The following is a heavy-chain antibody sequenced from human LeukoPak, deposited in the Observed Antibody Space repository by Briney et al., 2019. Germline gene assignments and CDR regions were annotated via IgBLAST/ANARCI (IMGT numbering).Heavy chain of an antibody. Sequence: ASVKVSCKASGYTFTSYGISWVRQAPGQGLEWMGWISGYNGNTNYAQKLQGRVTMTTDTSTSTAYMELRSLRSDDTAVYYCARDGYCSGGSCYLENWFDPWDQGTLVTVSS. CDR1: GYTFTSYG. J-gene: IGHJ5*02. V-gene: IGHV1-18*04. CDR3: ARDGYCSGGSCYLENWFDP. D-gene: IGHD2-15*01. CDR2: ISGYNGNT.